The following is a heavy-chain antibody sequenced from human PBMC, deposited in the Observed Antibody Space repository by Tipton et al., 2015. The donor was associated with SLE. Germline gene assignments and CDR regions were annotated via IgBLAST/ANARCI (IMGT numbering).Heavy chain of an antibody. Sequence: TLSLTCTVSGGSISSSSYYWGYIRQPPGKGLEWIGSIYYSGSTYYNPSPKSRVTISVDTSKNQFSLKLSSVTAADTAVYYCARHVAIAAVGHWFDPWGQGTLVTVSS. CDR1: GGSISSSSYY. CDR2: IYYSGST. CDR3: ARHVAIAAVGHWFDP. V-gene: IGHV4-39*01. J-gene: IGHJ5*02. D-gene: IGHD6-13*01.